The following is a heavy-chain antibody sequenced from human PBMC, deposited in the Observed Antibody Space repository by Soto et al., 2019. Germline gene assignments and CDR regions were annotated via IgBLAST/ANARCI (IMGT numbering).Heavy chain of an antibody. D-gene: IGHD4-17*01. V-gene: IGHV4-31*03. CDR1: VDSVSINNYS. Sequence: SETLSVTCTFLVDSVSINNYSWSWIRQRPGKGLEWIGYIHYSGDSYDNPSLTSRITMSMDVSKNQFSLNLRSVTAADTAVYYCASEDGGDYLYYYGLDVWGQGTTVTVSS. J-gene: IGHJ6*02. CDR2: IHYSGDS. CDR3: ASEDGGDYLYYYGLDV.